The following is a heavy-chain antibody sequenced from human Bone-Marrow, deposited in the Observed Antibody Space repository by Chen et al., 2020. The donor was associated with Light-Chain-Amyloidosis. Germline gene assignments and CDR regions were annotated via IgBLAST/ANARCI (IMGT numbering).Heavy chain of an antibody. D-gene: IGHD3-9*01. CDR3: AKDISYDDILPGYPADAFDI. Sequence: EVQLVESGGGLLQRGGSLRLSCAASGFAFSSYAMSWVRQAPGKGLEGGSTISGSGGSRYYGASVKGRLTISRDNSKNALFLQMNSLRAEDTAVYYCAKDISYDDILPGYPADAFDIWGQGTMVTVSS. V-gene: IGHV3-23*04. CDR1: GFAFSSYA. CDR2: ISGSGGSR. J-gene: IGHJ3*02.